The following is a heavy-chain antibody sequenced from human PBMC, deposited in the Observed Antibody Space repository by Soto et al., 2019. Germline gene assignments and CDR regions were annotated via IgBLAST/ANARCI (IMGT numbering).Heavy chain of an antibody. CDR3: ATHYYDSSGYLPPSY. CDR1: GFTFSSYA. D-gene: IGHD3-22*01. V-gene: IGHV3-30-3*01. Sequence: GGSLRLSCAASGFTFSSYAMHWVRQAPSKGLEWVAVISYDGSNKYYADSVKGRFTISRDNSKNTLYLQMNSLRAEDTAVYYCATHYYDSSGYLPPSYWGQGTLVTVSS. CDR2: ISYDGSNK. J-gene: IGHJ4*02.